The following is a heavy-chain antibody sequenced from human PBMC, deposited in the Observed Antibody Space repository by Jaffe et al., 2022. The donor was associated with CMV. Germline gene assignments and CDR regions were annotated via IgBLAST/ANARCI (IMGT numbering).Heavy chain of an antibody. CDR1: GYTFTNYY. CDR3: ATEGVARPADQPLDY. J-gene: IGHJ4*02. CDR2: INPSRGST. V-gene: IGHV1-46*01. D-gene: IGHD6-6*01. Sequence: QVLLVQSGAEVKKPGASVKVSCKASGYTFTNYYMHWVRQAPGQGLEWMGIINPSRGSTYYAQKFQGRLTMTRDTSTSTFYMELSSLTSDDTAMYYCATEGVARPADQPLDYWGQGTLVTVSS.